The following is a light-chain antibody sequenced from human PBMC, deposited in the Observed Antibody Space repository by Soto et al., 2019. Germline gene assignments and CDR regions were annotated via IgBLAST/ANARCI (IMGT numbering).Light chain of an antibody. CDR2: STN. J-gene: IGLJ2*01. V-gene: IGLV8-61*01. CDR3: VLYMGSAVV. CDR1: SGSVSTSYY. Sequence: QAVVTQEPSFSVSPGGTVTLTCGLSSGSVSTSYYPSWYQQTPGHAPRTLIYSTNTRSSGVPDRFSGSILGNKAALTITGAQADDESDYYCVLYMGSAVVFGGVTKLTVL.